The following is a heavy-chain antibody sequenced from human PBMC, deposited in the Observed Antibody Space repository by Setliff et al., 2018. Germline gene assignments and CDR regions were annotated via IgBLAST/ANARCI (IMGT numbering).Heavy chain of an antibody. Sequence: PGGSLRLSCAASGFTFKDYGMAWVRQSPGKGLEWVAGINRSGGTAGYADSVRGRFTISRDNAKSSVYLQMSSLRAEDTAFYFCAKGAHFSNYARVFDPWGQGTLVTVSS. CDR2: INRSGGTA. CDR3: AKGAHFSNYARVFDP. J-gene: IGHJ5*02. V-gene: IGHV3-20*04. CDR1: GFTFKDYG. D-gene: IGHD4-4*01.